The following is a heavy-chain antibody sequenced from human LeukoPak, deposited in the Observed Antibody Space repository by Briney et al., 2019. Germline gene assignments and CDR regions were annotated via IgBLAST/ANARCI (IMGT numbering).Heavy chain of an antibody. CDR1: GFTFGSYW. Sequence: GGSLRLTCAASGFTFGSYWMDWVRQSSDQGLEWVANIKHDGTEAYYLDSVKGRFTISRDNAKNALFLQMNSLRAEDTAVYYCRRSLDYWGQGTLVTVSS. CDR3: RRSLDY. V-gene: IGHV3-7*01. J-gene: IGHJ4*02. CDR2: IKHDGTEA.